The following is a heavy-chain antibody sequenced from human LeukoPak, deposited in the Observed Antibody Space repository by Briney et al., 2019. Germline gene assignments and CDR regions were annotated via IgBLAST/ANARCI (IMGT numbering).Heavy chain of an antibody. CDR2: IYSGGST. CDR3: ARGGDSSGWYNWFDP. J-gene: IGHJ5*02. D-gene: IGHD6-19*01. CDR1: GFTVSSNY. Sequence: GGSLRLSCAASGFTVSSNYMSWVRQAPGKGLEWGAVIYSGGSTYYADSVKGRFTISRDNSKNTLYLQMNSLRAEDTAVYYCARGGDSSGWYNWFDPWGQGTLVTVSS. V-gene: IGHV3-53*01.